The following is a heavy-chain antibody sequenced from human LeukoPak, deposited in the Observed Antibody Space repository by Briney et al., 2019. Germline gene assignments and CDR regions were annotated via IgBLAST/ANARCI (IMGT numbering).Heavy chain of an antibody. CDR2: IKQDGSET. CDR1: GFTFSNYW. Sequence: PGGSLRLSCAASGFTFSNYWMSWVRRAPGKGLEWVANIKQDGSETYYVDSVRGRVTISRDNAKKSLYLQMNRLRDEDTAVYYCARDFWGAYRVDYFDYWGQGTLGTVSS. D-gene: IGHD3-3*01. CDR3: ARDFWGAYRVDYFDY. V-gene: IGHV3-7*01. J-gene: IGHJ4*02.